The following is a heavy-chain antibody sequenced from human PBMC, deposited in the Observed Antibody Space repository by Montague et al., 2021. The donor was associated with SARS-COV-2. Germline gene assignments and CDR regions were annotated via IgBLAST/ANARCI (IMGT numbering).Heavy chain of an antibody. D-gene: IGHD4-23*01. J-gene: IGHJ6*02. Sequence: SLRLSCAASGITFSNIWMSWVRQAPGKGLEWVANIKPDESEKNYVDSVKGRFSISRDNAKNSLYLQMDNLRAEDTAIYYCAKNGGAHGLDVWGQGTSVSVSS. V-gene: IGHV3-7*01. CDR2: IKPDESEK. CDR3: AKNGGAHGLDV. CDR1: GITFSNIW.